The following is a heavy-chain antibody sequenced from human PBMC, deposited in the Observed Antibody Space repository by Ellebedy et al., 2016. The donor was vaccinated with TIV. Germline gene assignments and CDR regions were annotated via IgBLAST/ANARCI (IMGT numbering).Heavy chain of an antibody. CDR2: ISSDGSNK. CDR3: ARGGSSGSPDY. CDR1: GFTFSSHG. D-gene: IGHD3-10*01. J-gene: IGHJ4*02. Sequence: GGSLRLSXVASGFTFSSHGIYWVRQAPGKGLEWVAVISSDGSNKYYADSVKGRFTISRGNSKNTLYLQMNSLRTDDMAVYYCARGGSSGSPDYWGQGTLVTVSS. V-gene: IGHV3-30*03.